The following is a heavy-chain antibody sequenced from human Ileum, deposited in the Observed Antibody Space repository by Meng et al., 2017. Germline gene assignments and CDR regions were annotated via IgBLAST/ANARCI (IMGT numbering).Heavy chain of an antibody. J-gene: IGHJ3*01. CDR1: GFTFGNFW. D-gene: IGHD3-22*01. V-gene: IGHV3-7*01. Sequence: GESLKISCAASGFTFGNFWMTWVRQAPGKGLEWVANIKQDGSEKYYVDAVKGRFTVSRDNAKNSLYLQMNSLRGEDSAVYYCASSWFDSRDHAFDVWGQGTRVTFSS. CDR3: ASSWFDSRDHAFDV. CDR2: IKQDGSEK.